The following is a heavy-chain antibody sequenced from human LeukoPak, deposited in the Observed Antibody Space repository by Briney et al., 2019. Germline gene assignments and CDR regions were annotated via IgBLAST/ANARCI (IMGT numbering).Heavy chain of an antibody. CDR1: GFTFSTYG. V-gene: IGHV3-49*04. Sequence: PGGTLRLSCAASGFTFSTYGMSWVRQAPGKGLEWVSFIRSKAYGGTPEYAASVKGRFTISRDDSKSIAYLQMDSLKTEDTALYYCARRGTWSGSIALDYWGQGALVTVSS. CDR3: ARRGTWSGSIALDY. J-gene: IGHJ4*02. D-gene: IGHD3-10*01. CDR2: IRSKAYGGTP.